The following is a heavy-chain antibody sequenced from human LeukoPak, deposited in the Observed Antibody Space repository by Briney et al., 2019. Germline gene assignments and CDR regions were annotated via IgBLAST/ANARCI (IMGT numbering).Heavy chain of an antibody. J-gene: IGHJ6*02. CDR3: ARDPPHYDFWSGYYLPYYGMDV. CDR2: ISAYNGNT. V-gene: IGHV1-18*01. Sequence: GASVKVSCKASGYTFTSYGISWVRQAPGQGLEWMGWISAYNGNTNHAQKLQGRVTMTTDTSTSTAYMELRSLRSDDTAVYYCARDPPHYDFWSGYYLPYYGMDVWGQGTTVTVSS. CDR1: GYTFTSYG. D-gene: IGHD3-3*01.